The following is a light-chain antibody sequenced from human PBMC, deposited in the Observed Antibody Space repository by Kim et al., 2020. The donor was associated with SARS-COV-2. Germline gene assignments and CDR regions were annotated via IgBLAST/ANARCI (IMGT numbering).Light chain of an antibody. Sequence: SYELTQPPSVSVAPGKTARITCGGNNIGSKSVHWYQQKPGQAPVLFIYYDSDRPSGIPERFSGSNSGNTATLTISRVEAGDEADYYCQVWDSSGDHVVFGGGTELTVL. V-gene: IGLV3-21*04. CDR2: YDS. CDR3: QVWDSSGDHVV. CDR1: NIGSKS. J-gene: IGLJ2*01.